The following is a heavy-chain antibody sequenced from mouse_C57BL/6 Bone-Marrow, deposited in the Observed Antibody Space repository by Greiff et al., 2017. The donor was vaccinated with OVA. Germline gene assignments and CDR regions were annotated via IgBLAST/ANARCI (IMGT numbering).Heavy chain of an antibody. CDR1: GYSITSGYY. CDR2: ISYDGSN. Sequence: EVQLQESGPGLVKPSQSLSLTCSVTGYSITSGYYWNWIRQFPGNKLEWMGYISYDGSNKYNPSLKNRISITRDTSKNQFFLTLNSVTTEDTATYYCARGTGSSFPYYCDYWGQGTTLTVSS. D-gene: IGHD1-1*01. J-gene: IGHJ2*01. CDR3: ARGTGSSFPYYCDY. V-gene: IGHV3-6*01.